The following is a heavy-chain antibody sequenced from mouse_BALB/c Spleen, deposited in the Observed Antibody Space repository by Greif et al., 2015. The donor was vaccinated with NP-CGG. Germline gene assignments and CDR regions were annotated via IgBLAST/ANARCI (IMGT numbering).Heavy chain of an antibody. CDR3: ARGGTYYAMDY. V-gene: IGHV1-14*01. D-gene: IGHD2-14*01. CDR1: GYTFTSYV. Sequence: VQLQQSGPELVKPGASVKMSCKASGYTFTSYVMHWVKQKPGQGLEWIGYINPYNDGTKYNEKFKGKATLTSDKSSSTAYMGLSSLTSEDSAVYYCARGGTYYAMDYWGQGTSVTVSS. CDR2: INPYNDGT. J-gene: IGHJ4*01.